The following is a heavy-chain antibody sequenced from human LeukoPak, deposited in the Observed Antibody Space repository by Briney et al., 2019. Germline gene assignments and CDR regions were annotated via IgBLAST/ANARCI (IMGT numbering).Heavy chain of an antibody. CDR3: ARDYIAYDTLDY. Sequence: PGGSLRLSCAASGFTFTTYDMSWVRQAPGKGLEWVSSICIRSTSIYYADSVKGGFTISRDNAKNSLYLQMNSLRAEDTAVYWCARDYIAYDTLDYSGQGKLGTVSS. CDR2: ICIRSTSI. D-gene: IGHD3-9*01. V-gene: IGHV3-21*01. CDR1: GFTFTTYD. J-gene: IGHJ4*02.